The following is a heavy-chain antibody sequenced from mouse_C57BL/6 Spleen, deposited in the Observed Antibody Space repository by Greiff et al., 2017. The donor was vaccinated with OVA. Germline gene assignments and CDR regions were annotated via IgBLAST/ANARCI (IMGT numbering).Heavy chain of an antibody. V-gene: IGHV5-6*01. CDR1: GFTFSSYG. CDR2: ISSGGSYT. J-gene: IGHJ1*03. Sequence: EVKLVESGGDLVKPGGSLKLSCAASGFTFSSYGMSWVRQTPDKRLEWVATISSGGSYTYYPDSVQGRFPISRDNAKNTLYLQMSSLKSEDTAMYYCARKDYGSSDWYFDVWGTGTTVTVSS. CDR3: ARKDYGSSDWYFDV. D-gene: IGHD1-1*01.